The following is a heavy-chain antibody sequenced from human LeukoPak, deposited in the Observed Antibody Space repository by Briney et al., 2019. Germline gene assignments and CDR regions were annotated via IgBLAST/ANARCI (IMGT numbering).Heavy chain of an antibody. J-gene: IGHJ6*02. Sequence: ASVKVSCKASGYTFTSYYMHWVRQAPGQGLEWIGIINPSGGSTSYAQKFQGRVTMTRDTSTSTVYMELSSLRSEDTAVYYCARDDAAAGRSSLYYYYGMDVWGQGTTVTVSS. V-gene: IGHV1-46*01. CDR1: GYTFTSYY. D-gene: IGHD6-13*01. CDR2: INPSGGST. CDR3: ARDDAAAGRSSLYYYYGMDV.